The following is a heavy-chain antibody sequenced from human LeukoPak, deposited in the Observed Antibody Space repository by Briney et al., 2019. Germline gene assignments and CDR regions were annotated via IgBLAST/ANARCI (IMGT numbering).Heavy chain of an antibody. D-gene: IGHD5-18*01. J-gene: IGHJ4*02. CDR3: AKGYSYGHF. CDR1: GFSFSSYN. Sequence: PGGSLRLSCAASGFSFSSYNMHWVRQAPGEGLEWVSSISTSSSYIYYADSVKGRFSISRDNAKNSVYLQMNSLRAEDTAVYYCAKGYSYGHFWGQGTLVTVSS. V-gene: IGHV3-21*04. CDR2: ISTSSSYI.